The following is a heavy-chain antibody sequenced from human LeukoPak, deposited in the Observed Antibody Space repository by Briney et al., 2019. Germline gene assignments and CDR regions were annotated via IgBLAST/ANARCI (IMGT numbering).Heavy chain of an antibody. CDR3: VKGPRPDITVAHTAEK. J-gene: IGHJ4*02. Sequence: AGSLRLSCAASGFTFINYAMSWVRQVPGRGLEWVSTITCRGDSTYVADSVKGRVTISRDNSENSLFLQMNSVRAEDTAVYYCVKGPRPDITVAHTAEKWGQGTLVTVSS. V-gene: IGHV3-23*01. D-gene: IGHD6-19*01. CDR1: GFTFINYA. CDR2: ITCRGDST.